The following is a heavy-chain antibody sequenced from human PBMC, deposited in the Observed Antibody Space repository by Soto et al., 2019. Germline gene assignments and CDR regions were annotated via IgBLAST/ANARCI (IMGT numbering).Heavy chain of an antibody. J-gene: IGHJ4*02. D-gene: IGHD6-19*01. V-gene: IGHV1-46*01. CDR2: INPSGGST. Sequence: ASVKVSCKASGYTFTSYYMHCVRQAPGQGLEWMGIINPSGGSTSYAQKFQGRVTMTRDTSTSTVYMELSSLRSEDTAVYYCARTLGDSSGPESNFDYWGQGTLVTVSS. CDR3: ARTLGDSSGPESNFDY. CDR1: GYTFTSYY.